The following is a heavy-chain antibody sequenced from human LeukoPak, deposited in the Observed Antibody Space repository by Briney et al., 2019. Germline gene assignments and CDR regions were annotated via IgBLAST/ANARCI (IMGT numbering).Heavy chain of an antibody. CDR3: ATEGFYY. CDR1: GFTFSKYG. V-gene: IGHV3-23*01. J-gene: IGHJ4*02. Sequence: GGSLRLSCAASGFTFSKYGMKWVRQAAGTGLEYVSGISRSGDITHYADSVKGRFTISRDNFKNTLYLQMNSLRADDTALYYCATEGFYYWGPGTLVTVSS. CDR2: ISRSGDIT.